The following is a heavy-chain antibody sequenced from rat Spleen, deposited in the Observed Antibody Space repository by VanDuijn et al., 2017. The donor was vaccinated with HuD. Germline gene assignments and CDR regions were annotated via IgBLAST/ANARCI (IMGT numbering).Heavy chain of an antibody. D-gene: IGHD1-11*01. Sequence: EVQLVESGGGLVQPGRSLKLSCVASGFTFNNYWMTWIRQAPGKGLEWVASIPNTGGTTYYPDSLKGRFTISRDNAKSTLYLKMKSLRSEETATLYFTRDQSGGSAYNWFAYWGQGILVTVSS. V-gene: IGHV5-31*01. CDR1: GFTFNNYW. J-gene: IGHJ3*01. CDR2: IPNTGGTT. CDR3: TRDQSGGSAYNWFAY.